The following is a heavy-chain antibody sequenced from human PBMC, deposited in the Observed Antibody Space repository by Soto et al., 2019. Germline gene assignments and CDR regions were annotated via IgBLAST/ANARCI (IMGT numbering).Heavy chain of an antibody. Sequence: PGESLKISCRASGYPFSNYWIGWVRQMPGQGLEWMGIIYPGDSDTKYSPSFQGQVTITADTSISTAFLQWTSLKAADTAVYYCATSVGIAPTGEDGMDVWGQGTSVTVSS. D-gene: IGHD2-8*02. V-gene: IGHV5-51*01. CDR2: IYPGDSDT. CDR1: GYPFSNYW. J-gene: IGHJ6*02. CDR3: ATSVGIAPTGEDGMDV.